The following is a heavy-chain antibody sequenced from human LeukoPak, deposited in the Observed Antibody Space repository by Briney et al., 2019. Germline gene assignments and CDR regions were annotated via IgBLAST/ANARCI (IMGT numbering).Heavy chain of an antibody. Sequence: ASVKVSCKASGYTFTKYGISWVRQAPGQGLEWMGWISAHNGNTKYAQKFQGRVTMTTDTSTSTAYMELRSLRSDDTAVYYCASFGIDGGVSEDYWGQGTLVTVSS. CDR3: ASFGIDGGVSEDY. V-gene: IGHV1-18*01. CDR1: GYTFTKYG. J-gene: IGHJ4*02. D-gene: IGHD2-8*02. CDR2: ISAHNGNT.